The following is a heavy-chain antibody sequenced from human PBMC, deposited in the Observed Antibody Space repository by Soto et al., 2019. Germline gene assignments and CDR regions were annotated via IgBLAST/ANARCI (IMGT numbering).Heavy chain of an antibody. CDR2: ISSSSSTI. D-gene: IGHD3-3*01. V-gene: IGHV3-48*02. Sequence: GGSLRLTCAASGFTFSSYSMNWVRQAPGKGLEWVSYISSSSSTIYYADSVKGRFTISRDNAKNSLYLQMNSLRDEDTAVYYCARDSGSLDDFWSGYPSDFDYWGKETLVTVPS. CDR1: GFTFSSYS. J-gene: IGHJ4*02. CDR3: ARDSGSLDDFWSGYPSDFDY.